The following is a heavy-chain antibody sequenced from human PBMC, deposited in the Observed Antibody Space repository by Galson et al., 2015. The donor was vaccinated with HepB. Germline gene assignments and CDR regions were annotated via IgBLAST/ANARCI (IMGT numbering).Heavy chain of an antibody. D-gene: IGHD6-13*01. J-gene: IGHJ4*02. CDR3: TRLGDLSGYSSK. CDR2: IGRKAHNYAT. CDR1: GFTFSGSA. Sequence: SLRLSCAASGFTFSGSAMHWVRQASGKGLAWVGRIGRKAHNYATAYVASVKGRFTISRDDSKSTAYLQMNSLKTEDTAVYYCTRLGDLSGYSSKWGQGTLVTVSS. V-gene: IGHV3-73*01.